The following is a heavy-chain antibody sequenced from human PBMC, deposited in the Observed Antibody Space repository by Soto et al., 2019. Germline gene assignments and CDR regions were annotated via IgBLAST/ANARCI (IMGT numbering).Heavy chain of an antibody. V-gene: IGHV3-11*01. Sequence: GGSLRLSCAASGFTFSDYYMSWIRQAPGKGLEWVSYISSSGTTIYYADSVKGRFTISRDNAKNSLYLQLNSLRAEDTAVYYCARVERGITIFGVVIPPFDYWGQGTLVTVSS. J-gene: IGHJ4*02. CDR3: ARVERGITIFGVVIPPFDY. CDR2: ISSSGTTI. CDR1: GFTFSDYY. D-gene: IGHD3-3*01.